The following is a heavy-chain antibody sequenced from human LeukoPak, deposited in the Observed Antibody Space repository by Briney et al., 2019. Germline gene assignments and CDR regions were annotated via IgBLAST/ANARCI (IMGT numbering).Heavy chain of an antibody. Sequence: GGSLRLSCAASGFTFSSYWMSWVRQAPGKGLEWVANIKQDGSEKYYVDSVKGRFTISKDNAKNSLYLQMNSLRAEDTAVYYCARAVASNWFDPWGQGTLVTVSS. CDR2: IKQDGSEK. V-gene: IGHV3-7*01. CDR1: GFTFSSYW. D-gene: IGHD6-19*01. CDR3: ARAVASNWFDP. J-gene: IGHJ5*02.